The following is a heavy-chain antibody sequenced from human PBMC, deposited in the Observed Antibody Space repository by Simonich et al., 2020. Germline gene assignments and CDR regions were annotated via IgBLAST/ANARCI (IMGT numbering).Heavy chain of an antibody. Sequence: QVQLQQWGAGLLKPSETLSLTCSVYGGSFSGYYWSWIRQPPGKGLEGFGEINHSGRTKYNPPLKSRVTISVDTSKNQFSLKLSSLNAADTAVYYCARGLIGGSYYYWGQGTLVTVSS. V-gene: IGHV4-34*01. CDR3: ARGLIGGSYYY. CDR1: GGSFSGYY. D-gene: IGHD1-26*01. CDR2: INHSGRT. J-gene: IGHJ4*02.